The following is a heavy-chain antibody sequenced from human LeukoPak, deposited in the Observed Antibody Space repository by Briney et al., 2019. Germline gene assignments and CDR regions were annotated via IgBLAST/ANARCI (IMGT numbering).Heavy chain of an antibody. V-gene: IGHV1-18*01. CDR1: GYTFTSYG. J-gene: IGHJ1*01. CDR3: ARDYDTLTGYYPHAEYFQH. Sequence: ASVKVSCKASGYTFTSYGISWVRQAPGQGLEWMGWISAYNGNTNYAQKLQGRVTMTTDTSTSTAYMELRSLRSDDTAVYYCARDYDTLTGYYPHAEYFQHWGQGTLVTVSS. D-gene: IGHD3-9*01. CDR2: ISAYNGNT.